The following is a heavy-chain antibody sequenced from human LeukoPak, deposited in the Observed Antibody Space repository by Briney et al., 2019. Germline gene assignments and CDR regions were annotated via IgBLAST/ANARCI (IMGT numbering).Heavy chain of an antibody. CDR2: IWYDGSKK. CDR1: GLSFNTYG. J-gene: IGHJ3*02. D-gene: IGHD1-14*01. CDR3: ARGTGFFYM. Sequence: GGSLRLSCVASGLSFNTYGMHWIRQGPGKGLEWVAVIWYDGSKKYYADSVNGRFTISRDDSKNTLYLQMNSLRAEDTALYYCARGTGFFYMWGQGTMVTVSS. V-gene: IGHV3-33*01.